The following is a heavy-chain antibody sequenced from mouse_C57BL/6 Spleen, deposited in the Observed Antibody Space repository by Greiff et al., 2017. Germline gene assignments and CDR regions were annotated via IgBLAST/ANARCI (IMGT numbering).Heavy chain of an antibody. CDR3: AQRPWER. Sequence: VQREESGPGLVAPSQCLSITCTVSGFSLTSSGVDWVRQPPGKGLEWLGVIWGGRSTNYNSAIMSRLSNSKDNSKSQVFLQMNSLHTDDTAMYYCAQRPWERWGQGTLVTVSA. D-gene: IGHD4-1*01. J-gene: IGHJ3*02. CDR2: IWGGRST. CDR1: GFSLTSSG. V-gene: IGHV2-9*01.